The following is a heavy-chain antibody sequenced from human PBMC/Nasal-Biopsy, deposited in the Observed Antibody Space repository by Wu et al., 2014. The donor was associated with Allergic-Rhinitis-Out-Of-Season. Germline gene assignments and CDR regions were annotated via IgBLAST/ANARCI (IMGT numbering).Heavy chain of an antibody. CDR2: IHADGGDK. J-gene: IGHJ6*02. CDR3: ARDERLGYCSGGSCFSRYGMDV. Sequence: AASGFIFSDYYMSWVRQVPGKGLEWVASIHADGGDKYYVDSVKGRFTISRDNAKNSLYLEMNSLRAEDTAVYYCARDERLGYCSGGSCFSRYGMDVWGPGTAVIVSS. D-gene: IGHD2-15*01. V-gene: IGHV3-7*03. CDR1: GFIFSDYY.